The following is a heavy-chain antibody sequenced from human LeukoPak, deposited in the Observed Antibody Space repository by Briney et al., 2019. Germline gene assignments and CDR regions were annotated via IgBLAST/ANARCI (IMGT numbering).Heavy chain of an antibody. V-gene: IGHV4-39*02. CDR3: ARETTTDGSPFDY. CDR2: IYYSGST. J-gene: IGHJ4*02. CDR1: GGSISSSSYY. D-gene: IGHD1-26*01. Sequence: PSETLSLTCTVSGGSISSSSYYWGWIRQPPGKGLEWIGSIYYSGSTYYNPSLKSRVTISVDTSKNQFSLKLSSVTPEDTAVYYCARETTTDGSPFDYWGQGTLVTVSS.